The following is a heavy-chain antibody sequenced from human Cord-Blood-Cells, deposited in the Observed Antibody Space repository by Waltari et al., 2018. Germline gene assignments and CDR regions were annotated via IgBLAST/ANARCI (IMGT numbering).Heavy chain of an antibody. CDR2: IYYSGST. D-gene: IGHD4-4*01. CDR3: ARGYSNYYYYYGMDV. V-gene: IGHV4-31*03. CDR1: GGSISSGGSS. J-gene: IGHJ6*02. Sequence: QVQLQETGPGLVKPSQTLSLTCTVPGGSISSGGSSWSWIRQHPGKGLEWIGYIYYSGSTYYNPSLKSRVTISVDTSKNQFSLKLSSVTAADTAVYYCARGYSNYYYYYGMDVWGQGTTVTVSS.